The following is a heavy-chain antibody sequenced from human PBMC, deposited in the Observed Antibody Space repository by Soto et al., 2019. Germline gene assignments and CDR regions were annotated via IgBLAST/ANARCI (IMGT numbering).Heavy chain of an antibody. CDR3: ARDLLGYTAY. Sequence: GGSLRLSCAASVFPFSSYSMNWVRQAPGKGLEWVSSISSSSSYIYYADSVKGRFTISRDNAKNSLYLQMNSLRAEDTAVYYCARDLLGYTAYWGQGTLVTVSS. CDR2: ISSSSSYI. V-gene: IGHV3-21*01. CDR1: VFPFSSYS. J-gene: IGHJ4*02. D-gene: IGHD5-12*01.